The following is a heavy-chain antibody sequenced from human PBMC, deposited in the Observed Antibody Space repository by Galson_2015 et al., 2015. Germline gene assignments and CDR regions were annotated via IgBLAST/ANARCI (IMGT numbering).Heavy chain of an antibody. D-gene: IGHD6-6*01. CDR3: AKDSSSSSSDV. CDR1: GFTFSSYG. V-gene: IGHV3-30*18. J-gene: IGHJ6*02. CDR2: ISYDGSNK. Sequence: SLRLSCAASGFTFSSYGMHWVRQAPGKGLEWVAVISYDGSNKYYADSVKGRFTISRDNSKNTLYLQMNSLRAEDTAVYYCAKDSSSSSSDVWGQGTTVTVSS.